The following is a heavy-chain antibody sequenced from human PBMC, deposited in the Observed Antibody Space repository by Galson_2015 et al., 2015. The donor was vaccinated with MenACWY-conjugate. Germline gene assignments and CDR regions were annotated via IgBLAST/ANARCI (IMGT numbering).Heavy chain of an antibody. J-gene: IGHJ3*02. Sequence: SVKVSCKVSGYTLTELSMHWVRQAPGKGLEWMGGFDPEDGETIYAQKFQGRVTMTEDTSTDTAYMELSSLRSEDTAVYYCATTGSYYDLVPGLDGYAFDIWGQGTMVTVSS. D-gene: IGHD3-3*01. CDR2: FDPEDGET. V-gene: IGHV1-24*01. CDR3: ATTGSYYDLVPGLDGYAFDI. CDR1: GYTLTELS.